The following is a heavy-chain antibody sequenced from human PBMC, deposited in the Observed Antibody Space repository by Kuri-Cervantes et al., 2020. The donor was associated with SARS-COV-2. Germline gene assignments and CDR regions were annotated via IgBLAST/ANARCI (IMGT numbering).Heavy chain of an antibody. CDR1: GDYIGSSSHY. D-gene: IGHD3-22*01. J-gene: IGHJ3*02. CDR3: ARGSAYYDSSGPETFDI. CDR2: IYYSGAP. V-gene: IGHV4-39*07. Sequence: SETLSLTCTVSGDYIGSSSHYWAWIRQSPGKGLEWIGRIYYSGAPYYNPSLKSRVSISVDTSKNQFSLKLSSVTAADTAVYYCARGSAYYDSSGPETFDIWGQGTMVTVSS.